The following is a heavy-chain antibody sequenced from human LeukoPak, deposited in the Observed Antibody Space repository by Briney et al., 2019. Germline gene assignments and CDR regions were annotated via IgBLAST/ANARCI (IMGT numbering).Heavy chain of an antibody. CDR3: AREFVTRGAFDI. CDR1: GFTFSSYG. D-gene: IGHD2-21*01. V-gene: IGHV3-33*01. CDR2: IWYDGSNK. Sequence: GRSLRLSCAASGFTFSSYGMHWVRQAPGKGLEWVAVIWYDGSNKYYADSVKGRFTISRDNSKNTLCLQMNSLRAEDTAVYYCAREFVTRGAFDIWGQGTMVTVSS. J-gene: IGHJ3*02.